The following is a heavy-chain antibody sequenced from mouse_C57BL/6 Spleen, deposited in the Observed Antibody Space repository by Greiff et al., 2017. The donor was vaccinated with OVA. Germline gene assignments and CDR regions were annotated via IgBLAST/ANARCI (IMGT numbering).Heavy chain of an antibody. CDR1: GGAVSEYT. J-gene: IGHJ4*01. CDR3: ARDGYDLDAMDY. Sequence: VQLQQSGAELVKPGASVKLSWGVCGGAVSEYTVHFLKQRSGQGLDRIGCFYPGSGSIKYNEKFKDKATLTADKSSSTVYMELSRLTSEDSAVYFCARDGYDLDAMDYWGQGTSVTVSS. D-gene: IGHD2-3*01. V-gene: IGHV1-62-2*01. CDR2: FYPGSGSI.